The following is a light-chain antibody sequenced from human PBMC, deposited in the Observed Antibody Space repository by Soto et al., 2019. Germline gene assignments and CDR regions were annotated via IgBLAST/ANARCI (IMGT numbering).Light chain of an antibody. V-gene: IGKV1-39*01. Sequence: DIQMTQSPYSLSASVGDRVTITCRASQSISSYLNWYQQKPGKAPQLLIYAASSLQSGVPLRFSGSGSGTDFTLTISSLQTEDFGTYYCQQSYNSPLTFGGGTKVEIK. CDR1: QSISSY. CDR3: QQSYNSPLT. J-gene: IGKJ4*01. CDR2: AAS.